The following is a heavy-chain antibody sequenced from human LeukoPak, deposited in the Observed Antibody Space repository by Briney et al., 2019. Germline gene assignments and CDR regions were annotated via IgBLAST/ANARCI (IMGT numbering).Heavy chain of an antibody. Sequence: PGGALRLSCAASGYSFSDYWMSWVRQAPGKGLEWVANIKQDGSEKQYVDSVKGRFTISRDNAKNSLYLQMNSLRAEDMALYYCAKDKCKESGSYCALDYWGQGTLVTVSS. V-gene: IGHV3-7*03. D-gene: IGHD1-26*01. J-gene: IGHJ4*02. CDR2: IKQDGSEK. CDR3: AKDKCKESGSYCALDY. CDR1: GYSFSDYW.